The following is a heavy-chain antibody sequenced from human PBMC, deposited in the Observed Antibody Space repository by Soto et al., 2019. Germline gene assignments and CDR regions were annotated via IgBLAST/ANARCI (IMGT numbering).Heavy chain of an antibody. D-gene: IGHD6-13*01. CDR1: AFTFSSYD. J-gene: IGHJ6*02. CDR3: AREEQHRGYYYGMDV. Sequence: EVQLVESGGGLVQPGGSLRLSCAASAFTFSSYDVNWVRQAPGKGLEWVSYVSSSGTTIYYADSVKGRFTISRDNAKNSLYLQMDSLRVEDTAVYYCAREEQHRGYYYGMDVWGQGTTVTVSS. CDR2: VSSSGTTI. V-gene: IGHV3-48*03.